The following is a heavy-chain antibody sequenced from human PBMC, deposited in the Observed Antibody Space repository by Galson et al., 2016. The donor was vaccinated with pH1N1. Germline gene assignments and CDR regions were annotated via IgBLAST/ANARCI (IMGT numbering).Heavy chain of an antibody. CDR2: ITPTGGRT. CDR3: ARERGGATVHRWFDP. V-gene: IGHV1-46*01. Sequence: SVKVSCKASGYTFTSYYMHWVRQAPGQGLEWMGIITPTGGRTSYAQKFKDRVAMTSDTSTSTVYMELNSLRSEDTAVYYCARERGGATVHRWFDPWGQGVLVTVSS. D-gene: IGHD4-11*01. CDR1: GYTFTSYY. J-gene: IGHJ5*02.